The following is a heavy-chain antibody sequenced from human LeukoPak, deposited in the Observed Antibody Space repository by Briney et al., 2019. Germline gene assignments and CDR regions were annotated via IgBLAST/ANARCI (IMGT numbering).Heavy chain of an antibody. V-gene: IGHV4-59*01. CDR1: GGSMSDYY. CDR3: ARVASTGPFDY. D-gene: IGHD2-8*02. Sequence: SETLSLTCTVSGGSMSDYYWSWIRQPPGKGLEWIGCIYYSGSTDYNPSLKSRVTMSVDTSKNQFSLKLRSVTAADTAVYYCARVASTGPFDYRGQGTLVTVSS. CDR2: IYYSGST. J-gene: IGHJ4*02.